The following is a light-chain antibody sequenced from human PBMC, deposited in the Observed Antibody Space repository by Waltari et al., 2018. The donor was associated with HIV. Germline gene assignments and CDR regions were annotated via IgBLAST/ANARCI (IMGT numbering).Light chain of an antibody. Sequence: DIVMTQSPDSLAVSLGERATINCTSSQSLFYNKMYLAWYQQKPGQSPKLLISWASTRESGVPDRFGGSGSGTDFTLTISSLQAEDVAVYYCQQYYSTPFTFGPGTKVHVK. V-gene: IGKV4-1*01. CDR1: QSLFYNKMY. CDR3: QQYYSTPFT. CDR2: WAS. J-gene: IGKJ3*01.